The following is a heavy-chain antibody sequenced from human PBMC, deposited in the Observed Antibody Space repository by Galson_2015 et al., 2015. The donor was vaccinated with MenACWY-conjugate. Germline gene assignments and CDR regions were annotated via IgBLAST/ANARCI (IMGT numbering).Heavy chain of an antibody. Sequence: SVKVSCKASGYPFTAYFIHWVRQAPGQGLQWMGWIDPKSGGANYAQNFQVRVTMTRDTSISTAYMDLSSLRSDDTAVYYCTRDRPPPSAPFDDWGQGTLVTVSS. CDR3: TRDRPPPSAPFDD. CDR2: IDPKSGGA. J-gene: IGHJ4*02. V-gene: IGHV1-2*02. D-gene: IGHD2-2*01. CDR1: GYPFTAYF.